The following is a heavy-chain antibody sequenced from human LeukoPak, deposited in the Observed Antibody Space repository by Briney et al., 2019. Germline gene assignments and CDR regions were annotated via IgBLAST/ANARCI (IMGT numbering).Heavy chain of an antibody. CDR2: IYYSGST. J-gene: IGHJ6*02. Sequence: SETLSLTCTVSVGSISSYYWSWIRQPPGKGLEWIGYIYYSGSTNYNPSLKSRVTISVDTSKNQFSLKLSSVTAADTAVYYCARSSLGSSGYYPSFYYYYGMDVWGQGTTVTVSS. CDR3: ARSSLGSSGYYPSFYYYYGMDV. D-gene: IGHD3-22*01. V-gene: IGHV4-59*08. CDR1: VGSISSYY.